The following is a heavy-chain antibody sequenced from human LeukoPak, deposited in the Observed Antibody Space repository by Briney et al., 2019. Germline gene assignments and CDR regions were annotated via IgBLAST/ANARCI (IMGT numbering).Heavy chain of an antibody. CDR2: INPNSGGT. D-gene: IGHD5-24*01. Sequence: GASVKVSCKASGYTFTGYYMHWVRQAPGQGLEWMGWINPNSGGTNYAQKFQGRVTITRDTSISTAYMELSRLRSEDTAVYYCARIRDGYNDAYDIWGQGTMVTVSS. CDR3: ARIRDGYNDAYDI. J-gene: IGHJ3*02. CDR1: GYTFTGYY. V-gene: IGHV1-2*02.